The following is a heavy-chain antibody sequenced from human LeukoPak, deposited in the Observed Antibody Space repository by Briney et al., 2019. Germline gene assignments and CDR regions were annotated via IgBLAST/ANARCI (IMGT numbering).Heavy chain of an antibody. V-gene: IGHV3-15*01. Sequence: PGGSLRLSCAASGFTFSTYAMSWVRQAPGKGLEWVGRIKSKTDGGTTDYAAPVKGRFTISRDGSKNTLYLQMNSLKTEDTAVYYCTTEYDRDIVVVPAAESTWGQGTLVTVSS. D-gene: IGHD2-2*01. CDR1: GFTFSTYA. CDR2: IKSKTDGGTT. CDR3: TTEYDRDIVVVPAAEST. J-gene: IGHJ5*02.